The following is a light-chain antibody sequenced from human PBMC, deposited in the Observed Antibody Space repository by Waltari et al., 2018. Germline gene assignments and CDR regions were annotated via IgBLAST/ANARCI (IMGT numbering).Light chain of an antibody. Sequence: SSELTQDPAVSVALGQTVRITCQGDSLRSYDASWYHQKPGQAPILVIYGKDNRPSGNPDRFSGSTSGNTASLTITGSQAEDEADYYCHSRVVSNVRGAFGGGTKLTVL. CDR2: GKD. CDR3: HSRVVSNVRGA. J-gene: IGLJ2*01. V-gene: IGLV3-19*01. CDR1: SLRSYD.